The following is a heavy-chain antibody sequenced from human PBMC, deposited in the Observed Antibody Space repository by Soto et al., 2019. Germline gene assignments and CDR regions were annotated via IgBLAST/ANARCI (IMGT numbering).Heavy chain of an antibody. CDR3: ARGGGSGWYVDY. J-gene: IGHJ4*02. D-gene: IGHD6-19*01. Sequence: SETLSLTCTVSGGSITSHYLTWIRQSPEKRLEWIGYMHYSGCSHYNPSLKSRVTISVDTSKNQFSLKLSSVTAADTAVYYCARGGGSGWYVDYWGQGTLVTVSS. CDR1: GGSITSHY. CDR2: MHYSGCS. V-gene: IGHV4-59*11.